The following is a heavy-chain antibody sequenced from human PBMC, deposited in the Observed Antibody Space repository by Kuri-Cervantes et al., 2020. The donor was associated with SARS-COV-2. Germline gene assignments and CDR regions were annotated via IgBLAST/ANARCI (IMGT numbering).Heavy chain of an antibody. V-gene: IGHV1-69*13. CDR2: IIPIFGTA. CDR1: GGTFSSYA. D-gene: IGHD6-6*01. CDR3: ARQGIAARWGAAHVRFDY. Sequence: SVKVSCKASGGTFSSYAISWVRQAPGQGLEWMGGIIPIFGTANYAQKFQGRVTITADESTSTAYMELRSLRSDDTAVYYCARQGIAARWGAAHVRFDYWGQGTLVTVSS. J-gene: IGHJ4*02.